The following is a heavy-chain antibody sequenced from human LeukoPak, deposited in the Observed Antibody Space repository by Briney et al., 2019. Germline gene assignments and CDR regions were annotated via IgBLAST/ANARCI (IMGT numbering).Heavy chain of an antibody. V-gene: IGHV3-30*04. CDR1: GFTFSGYA. CDR2: ISYDGSNK. J-gene: IGHJ4*02. D-gene: IGHD5-18*01. CDR3: AGGYSYGYLKQFDY. Sequence: PGRSLRLSCAASGFTFSGYAMHWVRQAPGKGLEWVAVISYDGSNKYYADSVKGRFTISRDNSKNTLYLQMNSLRAEDTAVYYCAGGYSYGYLKQFDYWGQGTLVTVSS.